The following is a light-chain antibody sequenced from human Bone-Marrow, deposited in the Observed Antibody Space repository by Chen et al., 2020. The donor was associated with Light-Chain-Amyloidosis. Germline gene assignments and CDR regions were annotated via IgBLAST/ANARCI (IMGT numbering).Light chain of an antibody. CDR2: DAS. V-gene: IGKV1-39*01. Sequence: QMTQSPSSLSASVGDRVTITCRASQSISTYLNWYQQQPGKAPKLLIYDASNLQSGVPSRFSGSGSGTDFTLTVRSLQPEDFAVYYCQQSYSTVWTFGQGTKVEIK. J-gene: IGKJ1*01. CDR3: QQSYSTVWT. CDR1: QSISTY.